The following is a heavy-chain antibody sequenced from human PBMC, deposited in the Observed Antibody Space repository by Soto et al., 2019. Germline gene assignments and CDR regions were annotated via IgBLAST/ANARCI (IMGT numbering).Heavy chain of an antibody. CDR3: ARDPVGVTHFDY. CDR1: GFTFSSYG. J-gene: IGHJ4*02. Sequence: GGSLRLSCAASGFTFSSYGMHWVRQAPGKGLEWVAVIWYDGSNKYYADSVKGRFTISRDNSKNTLYLQMNSLRAEDTAVYYCARDPVGVTHFDYWGQGALVTVSS. CDR2: IWYDGSNK. V-gene: IGHV3-33*01. D-gene: IGHD1-26*01.